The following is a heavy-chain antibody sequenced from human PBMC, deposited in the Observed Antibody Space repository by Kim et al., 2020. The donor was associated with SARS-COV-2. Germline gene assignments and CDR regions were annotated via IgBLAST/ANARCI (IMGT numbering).Heavy chain of an antibody. J-gene: IGHJ4*02. CDR1: EFTFSTYA. V-gene: IGHV3-23*01. Sequence: GGSLRLSCAASEFTFSTYAMIWVRQAPGKGLEWVSTVTGSGDGTYYADSVKGRFTISRDNSKNTLYLQMNILRAEDTAVYYCANAFGYCSVDYWGRGTLVAVSS. CDR2: VTGSGDGT. D-gene: IGHD2-15*01. CDR3: ANAFGYCSVDY.